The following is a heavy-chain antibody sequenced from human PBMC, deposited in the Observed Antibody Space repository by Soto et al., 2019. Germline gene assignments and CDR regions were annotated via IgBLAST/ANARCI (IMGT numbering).Heavy chain of an antibody. V-gene: IGHV3-64*01. CDR1: GFTFSSYA. D-gene: IGHD2-15*01. CDR3: ARVSGYCSGGSCYSTGDDAFDI. CDR2: ISSNGGST. Sequence: GGSLRLSCAASGFTFSSYAMHWVRQAPGKGLEYVSAISSNGGSTYYANSVKGRFTISRDNSKNTLYLQIGSLRAEDMAVYYCARVSGYCSGGSCYSTGDDAFDIWGQGTMVTVSS. J-gene: IGHJ3*02.